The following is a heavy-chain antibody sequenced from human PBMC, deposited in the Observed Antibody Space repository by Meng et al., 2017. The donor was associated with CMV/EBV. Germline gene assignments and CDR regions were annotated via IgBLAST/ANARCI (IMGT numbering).Heavy chain of an antibody. D-gene: IGHD2-15*01. J-gene: IGHJ4*02. V-gene: IGHV4-4*07. CDR2: IYTSGST. CDR1: GGSISSYY. CDR3: ARAAVDLSKDYFDY. Sequence: QVQLQESGPGLVKPSDTLSLSCTVSGGSISSYYWSWIRQPAGKGLEWIGRIYTSGSTNYNPSLKSRVTMSVDTSKSQFSLKLSSVTAADTAVYYCARAAVDLSKDYFDYWGQGTLVTVSS.